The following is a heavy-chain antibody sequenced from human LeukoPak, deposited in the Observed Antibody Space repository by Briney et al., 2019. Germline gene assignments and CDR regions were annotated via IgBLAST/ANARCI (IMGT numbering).Heavy chain of an antibody. CDR2: IKQDGSEK. J-gene: IGHJ4*02. V-gene: IGHV3-7*02. D-gene: IGHD2/OR15-2a*01. CDR1: GFTLSSYW. Sequence: PGGSLRLSCVASGFTLSSYWMSWVRQAPGKGQEWVASIKQDGSEKYYVDSVKGRFTISRDNAKNSLYLQMNSLRAEDTAVYYCAKADEMNMDYWGQGTLVTVSS. CDR3: AKADEMNMDY.